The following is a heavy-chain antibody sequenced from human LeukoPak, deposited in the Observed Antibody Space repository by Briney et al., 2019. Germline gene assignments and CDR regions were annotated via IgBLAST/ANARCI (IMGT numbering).Heavy chain of an antibody. CDR3: ARVMVVTSFYWYFDL. CDR2: INHSGST. D-gene: IGHD4-23*01. V-gene: IGHV4-34*01. Sequence: SETLSLTCAVYGGSFSGYYWSWIRQPPGKGLEWIGEINHSGSTNYNPSLKSRVTISVDTSKNQFSLKLSSVTAADTAVYYCARVMVVTSFYWYFDLWGRGTLVTVSS. CDR1: GGSFSGYY. J-gene: IGHJ2*01.